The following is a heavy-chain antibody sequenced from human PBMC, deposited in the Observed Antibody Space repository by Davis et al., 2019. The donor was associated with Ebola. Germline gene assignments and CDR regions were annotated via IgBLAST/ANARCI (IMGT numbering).Heavy chain of an antibody. CDR3: ARGSRFCLSWRSDPRYERGGSCYSDRGNWFDP. D-gene: IGHD2-15*01. CDR2: INHSGST. J-gene: IGHJ5*02. V-gene: IGHV4-34*01. CDR1: GGSFSGYY. Sequence: PSETLSLTCAVYGGSFSGYYWSWIRQPPGKGLEWIGEINHSGSTNYNPSLKSRVTISVDTSKNQFSLKLSSVTAADTAVYYCARGSRFCLSWRSDPRYERGGSCYSDRGNWFDPWGQGTLVTVSS.